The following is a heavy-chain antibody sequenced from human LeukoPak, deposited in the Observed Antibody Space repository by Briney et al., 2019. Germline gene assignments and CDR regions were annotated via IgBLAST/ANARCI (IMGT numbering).Heavy chain of an antibody. CDR2: FNSNGGTT. CDR3: AKESPYASGRTYYFDY. V-gene: IGHV3-23*01. CDR1: GFSFSTYA. J-gene: IGHJ4*02. Sequence: PGGSLRLSCAASGFSFSTYAMSWVRLAPGRGPEWVSAFNSNGGTTYYADPVKGRFTISRDNSKNTVDLQMNSLRAEDTAVYYCAKESPYASGRTYYFDYWGQGTLVTVSS. D-gene: IGHD3-10*01.